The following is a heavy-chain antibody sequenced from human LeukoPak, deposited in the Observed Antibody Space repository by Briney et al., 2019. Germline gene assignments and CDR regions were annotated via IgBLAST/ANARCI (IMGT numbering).Heavy chain of an antibody. Sequence: SETLSLTCTVSGGSISTSYWSWIRQPAGKGLEWIGRIHVSGSTNYNPSLKSRVTMSVDTSKNQFSLKLTSVTAADTAMYYCARDNPRDNSGYYPPSWWGQGTLVTISS. CDR2: IHVSGST. CDR3: ARDNPRDNSGYYPPSW. CDR1: GGSISTSY. V-gene: IGHV4-4*07. D-gene: IGHD3-22*01. J-gene: IGHJ4*02.